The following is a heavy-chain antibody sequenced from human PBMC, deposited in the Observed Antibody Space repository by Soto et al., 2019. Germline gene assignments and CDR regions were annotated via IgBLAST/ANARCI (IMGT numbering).Heavy chain of an antibody. J-gene: IGHJ6*02. V-gene: IGHV6-1*01. Sequence: TLSLTCAISGDSVSTNSVAWNWFRQSPSRGLEWLGRTYYKSKWFNEYAVSVKSRITINPDTSKNQFSLKVGSVTAADTAVYYCASSSLYGMDVWGQGTTVTVSS. CDR2: TYYKSKWFN. CDR1: GDSVSTNSVA. CDR3: ASSSLYGMDV.